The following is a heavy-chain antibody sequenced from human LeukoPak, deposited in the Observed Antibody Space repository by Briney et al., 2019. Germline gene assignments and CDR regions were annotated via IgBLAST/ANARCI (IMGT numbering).Heavy chain of an antibody. CDR1: GYTFTSYY. D-gene: IGHD3-10*01. Sequence: ASVKVSCKASGYTFTSYYMHWVRQAPGQGLEWMGIINPSGGSTSYAQKFQGRVTMTRDTSISTAYMELSSLRSEDTAVYYCAASGFGFGELPSYFYYYMDVWGKGTTVTISS. CDR2: INPSGGST. J-gene: IGHJ6*03. V-gene: IGHV1-46*01. CDR3: AASGFGFGELPSYFYYYMDV.